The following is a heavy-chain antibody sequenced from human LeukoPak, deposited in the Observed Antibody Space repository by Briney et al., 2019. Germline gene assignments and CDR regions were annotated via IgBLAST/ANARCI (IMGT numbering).Heavy chain of an antibody. CDR1: GYTFTGYY. Sequence: ASVKVSCKASGYTFTGYYMHWVRQAPGQGLEWTGWINPNSGGTNYAQKFQGRVTMTRDTSISTAYMELSRLRSDDTAVYYCARGRGGGYYDFWSGYPIDYWGQGTLVTVSS. V-gene: IGHV1-2*02. J-gene: IGHJ4*02. CDR2: INPNSGGT. D-gene: IGHD3-3*01. CDR3: ARGRGGGYYDFWSGYPIDY.